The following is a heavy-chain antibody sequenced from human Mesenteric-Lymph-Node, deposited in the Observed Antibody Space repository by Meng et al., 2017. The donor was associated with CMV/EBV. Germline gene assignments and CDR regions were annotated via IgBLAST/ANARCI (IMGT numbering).Heavy chain of an antibody. CDR2: INIDSGGT. J-gene: IGHJ4*02. D-gene: IGHD4-23*01. V-gene: IGHV1-2*02. Sequence: ASVKVSCKASGYTFTGYYMHWVRQAPGQGLEWMGWINIDSGGTNYAQKFQGRVTMTRDTSITTAYMELSRLRSDDMAVYYCARGNFGGNSAPFDYWGQGALVTVSS. CDR1: GYTFTGYY. CDR3: ARGNFGGNSAPFDY.